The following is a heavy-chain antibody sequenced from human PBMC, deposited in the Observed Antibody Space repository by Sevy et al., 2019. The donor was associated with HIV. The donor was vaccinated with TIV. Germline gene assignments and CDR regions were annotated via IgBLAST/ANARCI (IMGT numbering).Heavy chain of an antibody. Sequence: GGSLRLSCAASGFTLSSYSMNWVRQAPGKGLEWVSYISSSSTIYYADAVKGRFTISRDNAKNSLYLQMNSLRDEDTAVYYCASQDYYGSGSYYTWGQGTLVTVSS. J-gene: IGHJ5*02. CDR3: ASQDYYGSGSYYT. D-gene: IGHD3-10*01. CDR2: ISSSSTI. V-gene: IGHV3-48*02. CDR1: GFTLSSYS.